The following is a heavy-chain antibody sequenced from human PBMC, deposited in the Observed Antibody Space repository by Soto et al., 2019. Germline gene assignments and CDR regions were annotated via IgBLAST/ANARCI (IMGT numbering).Heavy chain of an antibody. CDR1: EFTFSSYS. CDR3: ATSYDSSGYYSRFDY. V-gene: IGHV3-48*01. D-gene: IGHD3-22*01. J-gene: IGHJ4*02. CDR2: ISSSSSTI. Sequence: PGGSLRLSCAASEFTFSSYSMNWVRQAPGKGLEWVSYISSSSSTIYYADSVKGRFTISRDNAKNSLYLQMNSLRAEDTAVYYCATSYDSSGYYSRFDYWGQGTLVTVSS.